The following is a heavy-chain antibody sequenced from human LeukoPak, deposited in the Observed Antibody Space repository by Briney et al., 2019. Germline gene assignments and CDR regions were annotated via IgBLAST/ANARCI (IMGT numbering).Heavy chain of an antibody. CDR1: GFAFSSYS. CDR3: ARYGSGTSYITNYFDY. D-gene: IGHD3-10*01. Sequence: GGSLRLSCAASGFAFSSYSMNWVRQAPGKGLEWVSYISSDSRTIYYADSVKGRFTISRDNAKNSLYLQMKSLRDEDTAVYYCARYGSGTSYITNYFDYWGQGTLVTVSS. CDR2: ISSDSRTI. J-gene: IGHJ4*02. V-gene: IGHV3-48*02.